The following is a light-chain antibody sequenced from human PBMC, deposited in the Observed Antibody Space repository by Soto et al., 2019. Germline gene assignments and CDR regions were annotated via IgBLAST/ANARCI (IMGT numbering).Light chain of an antibody. Sequence: EFVLTQSPGTLSLSPGERATLSCRASQTVRNNYLAWYQQKPGQAPRLLIYDASSRATGIPDRFSGGGSGTDFTRSISRLEPEDFAVYCCQQFSSYPLTFGGGTKVEIK. CDR3: QQFSSYPLT. CDR2: DAS. J-gene: IGKJ4*01. V-gene: IGKV3-20*01. CDR1: QTVRNNY.